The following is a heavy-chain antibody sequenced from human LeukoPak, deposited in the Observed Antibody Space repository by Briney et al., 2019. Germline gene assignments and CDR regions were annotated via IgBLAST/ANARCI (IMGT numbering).Heavy chain of an antibody. J-gene: IGHJ4*02. CDR2: IYYSGSP. CDR3: ARKEDSAMGY. D-gene: IGHD5-18*01. CDR1: GGSISSGDYY. V-gene: IGHV4-30-4*01. Sequence: PSETLSLTCTVSGGSISSGDYYWSWVRQPPGKGLEWIGYIYYSGSPYYNPSLKSRLTISIDTSKNQFFLKLSSVTAADTAVYFCARKEDSAMGYWGQGTLVTVSS.